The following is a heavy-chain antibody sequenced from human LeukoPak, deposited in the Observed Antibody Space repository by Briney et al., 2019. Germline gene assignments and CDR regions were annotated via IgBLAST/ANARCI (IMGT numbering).Heavy chain of an antibody. D-gene: IGHD2-15*01. CDR1: GFTFSSYA. CDR2: ISGSGGST. CDR3: AKPVGYCSGGSCYSVDY. J-gene: IGHJ4*02. V-gene: IGHV3-23*01. Sequence: GSLRLSCAASGFTFSSYAMSWVRQAPGKGLEWVSAISGSGGSTYYADSVKGRFAISRDNSKNTLYLQMNSLRAEDTAVYYCAKPVGYCSGGSCYSVDYWGQGTLVTVSS.